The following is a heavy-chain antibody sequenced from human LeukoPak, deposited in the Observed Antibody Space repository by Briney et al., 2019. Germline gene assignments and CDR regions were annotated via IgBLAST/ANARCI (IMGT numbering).Heavy chain of an antibody. Sequence: PSETLSLTCTVSGGSISSYYWSWLRQPPGKGLEWIGYIYYGGSTNYNPSLKSRVTISVDTSKNQFSLKLSSVTAADTAVYYCARSFHTYYYGSGFYGMDVWGQGTTVTVSS. V-gene: IGHV4-59*01. CDR1: GGSISSYY. J-gene: IGHJ6*02. D-gene: IGHD3-10*01. CDR2: IYYGGST. CDR3: ARSFHTYYYGSGFYGMDV.